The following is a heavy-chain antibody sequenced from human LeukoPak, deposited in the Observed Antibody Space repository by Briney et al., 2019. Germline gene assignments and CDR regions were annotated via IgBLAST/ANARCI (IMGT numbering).Heavy chain of an antibody. CDR3: AGGYSGQTSGNWFDP. CDR2: IYYSGST. Sequence: SETLSLTCTVSGGSISSYYWSWIRQPPGKGLEWIGYIYYSGSTNYNPSLKSRVTISVDTSKNQFSLKLSSVTAADMAVYYCAGGYSGQTSGNWFDPWGQGTLVTVSS. V-gene: IGHV4-59*01. D-gene: IGHD5-12*01. J-gene: IGHJ5*02. CDR1: GGSISSYY.